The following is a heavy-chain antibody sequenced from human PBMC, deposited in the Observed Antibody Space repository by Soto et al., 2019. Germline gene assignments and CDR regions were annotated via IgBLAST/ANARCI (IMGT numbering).Heavy chain of an antibody. CDR2: IYHSGTT. CDR3: ASSVDSSGWHDAFNI. D-gene: IGHD6-19*01. Sequence: SETLSLTCSVSGESISSGGYSWSWIRQPPGGGLEWLGYIYHSGTTYSNPSLQSRLTMPVDRSKNEFSLNLNSVTAADTALYYCASSVDSSGWHDAFNIWGGGTLVTVSS. J-gene: IGHJ3*02. V-gene: IGHV4-30-2*01. CDR1: GESISSGGYS.